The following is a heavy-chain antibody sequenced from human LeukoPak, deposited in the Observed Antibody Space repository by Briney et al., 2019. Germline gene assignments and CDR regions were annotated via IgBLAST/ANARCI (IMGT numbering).Heavy chain of an antibody. D-gene: IGHD2-8*01. V-gene: IGHV3-7*01. Sequence: PGGSLRLSCAGSGFTFVTSWMAWVRQAPGRGLEWVANINPDGSHKDHVDSVKGRFTISRDSAQKSVYLQMNSLRAEDTAVYYCARDPLNGALDYWGQGVLVTVSS. J-gene: IGHJ4*02. CDR2: INPDGSHK. CDR1: GFTFVTSW. CDR3: ARDPLNGALDY.